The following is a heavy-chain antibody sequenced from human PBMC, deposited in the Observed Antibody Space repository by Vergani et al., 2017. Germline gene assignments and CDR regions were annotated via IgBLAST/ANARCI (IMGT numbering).Heavy chain of an antibody. CDR2: IHYSENT. J-gene: IGHJ5*02. Sequence: QVQLQESGPGLVKSSETLSLTCRVSFYSIRNLYCHWIRQPPGKGMEWIGYIHYSENTNYNPSLKTRVTISVDTSKNQFSLTLTSVPAADTAVFYCASDTHSRQRADRWGQGILVTVTS. CDR1: FYSIRNLY. D-gene: IGHD4-11*01. V-gene: IGHV4-59*11. CDR3: ASDTHSRQRADR.